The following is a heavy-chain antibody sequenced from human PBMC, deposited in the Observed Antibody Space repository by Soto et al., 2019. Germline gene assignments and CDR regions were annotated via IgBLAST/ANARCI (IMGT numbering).Heavy chain of an antibody. D-gene: IGHD3-22*01. J-gene: IGHJ3*02. V-gene: IGHV4-31*03. CDR1: GGSISSGGYY. CDR2: IYYSGST. CDR3: ARDLRDSSGYYLNDAFDI. Sequence: LSLTCTVSGGSISSGGYYWSWIRQHPGKGLEWIGYIYYSGSTYYNPSLKSRVTISVDTSKNQFSLKLSSVTAADTAVYYCARDLRDSSGYYLNDAFDIWGQGTMVTVSS.